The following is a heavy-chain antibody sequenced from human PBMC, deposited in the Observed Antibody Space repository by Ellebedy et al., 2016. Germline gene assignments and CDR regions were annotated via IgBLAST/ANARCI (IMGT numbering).Heavy chain of an antibody. CDR2: IYYSGST. CDR3: ASNGIYCGGDCPMDG. Sequence: SETLSLTXTVSGGSISINLYYWGWIRQPPGKGLEWIGSIYYSGSTYYNPSLKSRVTISADTSRNQFSLKVSSVTAADTAVYYCASNGIYCGGDCPMDGWGQGTLVTVSS. D-gene: IGHD2-21*01. CDR1: GGSISINLYY. V-gene: IGHV4-39*01. J-gene: IGHJ4*02.